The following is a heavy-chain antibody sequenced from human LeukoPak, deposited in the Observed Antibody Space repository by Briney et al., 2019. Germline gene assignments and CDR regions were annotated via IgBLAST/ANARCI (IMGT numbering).Heavy chain of an antibody. Sequence: GGSLRLSCAATGFTYSCYWMHWIRQAPGKGLVWVSRIHSDGIGTSYADSVRGRFTISRDNAKNTVYLQMNSLRAEDTAVYYCARDQGSFVYWGQGTLVTVSS. CDR2: IHSDGIGT. CDR1: GFTYSCYW. J-gene: IGHJ4*02. CDR3: ARDQGSFVY. V-gene: IGHV3-74*01.